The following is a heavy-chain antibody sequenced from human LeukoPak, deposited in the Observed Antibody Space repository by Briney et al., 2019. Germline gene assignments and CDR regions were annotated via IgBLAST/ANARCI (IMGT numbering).Heavy chain of an antibody. CDR2: IYYSGST. V-gene: IGHV4-39*07. D-gene: IGHD1-26*01. Sequence: PSETLSLTCTVSGGSISSSSYYWGWIRQPPGKGLEWIGSIYYSGSTYYNPSLKSRVTISVDTSKNQFSLKLSSVTAADTAVYYCAREALVGATPNDFDYWGQGTLVTVSS. CDR1: GGSISSSSYY. CDR3: AREALVGATPNDFDY. J-gene: IGHJ4*02.